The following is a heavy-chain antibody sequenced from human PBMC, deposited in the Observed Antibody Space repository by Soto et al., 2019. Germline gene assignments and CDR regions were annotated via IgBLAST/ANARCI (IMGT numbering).Heavy chain of an antibody. CDR3: AREPSI. J-gene: IGHJ4*02. CDR2: IYYSGIT. V-gene: IGHV4-31*03. CDR1: GGSISSGGYY. Sequence: QVQLQESGPGLVKPSQTLSLTCTVSGGSISSGGYYWTWIRQHPGKGLEWIGYIYYSGITYYNPCLKSRVTISVDTSKNQFSLKLSYLTASHTAVYYCAREPSIWGQGTLVTVSS.